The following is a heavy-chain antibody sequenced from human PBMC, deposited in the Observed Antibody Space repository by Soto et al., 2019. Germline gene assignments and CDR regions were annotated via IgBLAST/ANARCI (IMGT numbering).Heavy chain of an antibody. J-gene: IGHJ6*02. V-gene: IGHV5-10-1*01. CDR1: GYSFTSYW. CDR2: IDPSDSYT. CDR3: ARRDIVVVPAAIRGYYYGMDV. Sequence: GESLKISCKGSGYSFTSYWISWVRQMPGKGLEWMGRIDPSDSYTNYSPSFQGHVTISADKSISTAYLQWSSLKASDTAVYYCARRDIVVVPAAIRGYYYGMDVWGQGTTVTVSS. D-gene: IGHD2-2*02.